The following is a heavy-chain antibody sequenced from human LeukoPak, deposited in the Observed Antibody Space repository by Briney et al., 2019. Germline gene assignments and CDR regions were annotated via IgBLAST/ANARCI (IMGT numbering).Heavy chain of an antibody. Sequence: GGSLRLSCAASGFTFDDYAMHWVRQAPGKGLEWVSGISWNSGSIGYADSVKGRFTISRDNAKNSLYLRMNSLRAEDTALYYCAKDRNSWSPMDYFDYWGQGTLVTVSS. CDR3: AKDRNSWSPMDYFDY. CDR1: GFTFDDYA. J-gene: IGHJ4*02. V-gene: IGHV3-9*01. CDR2: ISWNSGSI. D-gene: IGHD6-13*01.